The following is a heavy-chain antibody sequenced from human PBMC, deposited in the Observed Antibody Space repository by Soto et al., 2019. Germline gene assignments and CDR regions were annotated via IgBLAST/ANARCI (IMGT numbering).Heavy chain of an antibody. Sequence: GGYLRLSCAASGFTVSSKYMSWVHQAPGKGLEWVSLIQSGGNTYYADSVKGRFTISRDSSKNMVHLQMNSLRAEDTAVYYCARDGIGGTAFRGFLDYWGQGNLVTVSS. CDR3: ARDGIGGTAFRGFLDY. CDR1: GFTVSSKY. CDR2: IQSGGNT. V-gene: IGHV3-66*01. J-gene: IGHJ4*02. D-gene: IGHD1-7*01.